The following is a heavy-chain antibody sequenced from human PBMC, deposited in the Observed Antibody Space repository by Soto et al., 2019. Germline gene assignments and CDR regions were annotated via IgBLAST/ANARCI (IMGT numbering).Heavy chain of an antibody. V-gene: IGHV4-34*01. J-gene: IGHJ4*03. Sequence: PSETLSLTCAVYGGSFSGYYWSWIRQPPGKGLEWIGEINHSGSTNYNPSLKSRVTISVDTSKNQFSLKLSSVTAADTAVYYCATELDTPTAIWGQGTMVTVSS. CDR1: GGSFSGYY. CDR3: ATELDTPTAI. CDR2: INHSGST. D-gene: IGHD5-18*01.